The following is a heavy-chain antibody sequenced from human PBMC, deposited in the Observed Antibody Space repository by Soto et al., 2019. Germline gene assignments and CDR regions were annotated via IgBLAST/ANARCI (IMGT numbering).Heavy chain of an antibody. CDR2: INPNSGGT. J-gene: IGHJ6*02. CDR3: ARDREGGYEVYYYGMDV. CDR1: GYTFTGYY. V-gene: IGHV1-2*02. D-gene: IGHD5-12*01. Sequence: ASVKVSCKASGYTFTGYYMHWVRQAPGQGLEWMGWINPNSGGTNYARKFQGRVTMTRDTSISTAYMELSRLRSDDTAVYYCARDREGGYEVYYYGMDVWGQGTTVTVSS.